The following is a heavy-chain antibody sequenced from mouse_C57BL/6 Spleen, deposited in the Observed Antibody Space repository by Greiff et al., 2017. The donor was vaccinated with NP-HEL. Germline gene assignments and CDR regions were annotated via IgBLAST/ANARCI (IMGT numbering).Heavy chain of an antibody. CDR3: ARDGYYVDYAMDY. CDR2: ISYDGSN. J-gene: IGHJ4*01. Sequence: EVKLMESGPGLVKPSQSLSLTCSVTGYSITSGYYWNWIRQFPGNKLEWMGYISYDGSNNYNPSLKNRISITRDTSKNQFFLKLNSVTTEDTATYYCARDGYYVDYAMDYWGQGTSVTVSS. CDR1: GYSITSGYY. D-gene: IGHD2-3*01. V-gene: IGHV3-6*01.